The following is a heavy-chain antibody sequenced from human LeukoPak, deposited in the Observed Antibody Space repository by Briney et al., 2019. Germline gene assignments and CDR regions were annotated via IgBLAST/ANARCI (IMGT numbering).Heavy chain of an antibody. CDR1: GFTVSSNY. CDR2: IYSGGGT. D-gene: IGHD1-26*01. J-gene: IGHJ4*02. CDR3: ARGWELHSGFDY. V-gene: IGHV3-53*01. Sequence: GGSLRLSCAASGFTVSSNYMSWVRQAPGKGLEWVSVIYSGGGTYYADSVKGRFTISRDNSKNTLYLQMNSLRAEDTAVYYCARGWELHSGFDYWGQGTLVTVSS.